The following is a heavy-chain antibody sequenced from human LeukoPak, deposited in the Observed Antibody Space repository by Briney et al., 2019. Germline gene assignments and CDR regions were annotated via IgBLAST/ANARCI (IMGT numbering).Heavy chain of an antibody. CDR2: IYYSGRT. D-gene: IGHD4-23*01. CDR3: ARLPLRWSPDI. CDR1: GGSISSSSSY. J-gene: IGHJ3*02. Sequence: PSETLSLTCTVSGGSISSSSSYWGWIRQPPGKGLEWIGYIYYSGRTYYNSSLKSRVTISVDTSKNQFSLKLSSVTAADTAVYYCARLPLRWSPDIWGQGTMVTVSS. V-gene: IGHV4-39*01.